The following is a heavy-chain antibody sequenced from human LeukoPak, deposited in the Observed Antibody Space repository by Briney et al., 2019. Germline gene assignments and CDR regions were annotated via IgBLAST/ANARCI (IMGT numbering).Heavy chain of an antibody. CDR1: GFTFSYYW. J-gene: IGHJ4*02. V-gene: IGHV3-74*01. CDR2: INSDGSTT. Sequence: AGGSLRLSCAASGFTFSYYWMYWVRQAPGKGLVWVSRINSDGSTTSYADSVKGRFTISRDNAKNTLYLQMNSLRADDTAVYYCARDSGYGGNSDYWGQGTLVTVSS. CDR3: ARDSGYGGNSDY. D-gene: IGHD4-23*01.